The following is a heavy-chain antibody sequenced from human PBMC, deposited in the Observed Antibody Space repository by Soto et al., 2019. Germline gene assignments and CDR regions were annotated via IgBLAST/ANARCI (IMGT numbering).Heavy chain of an antibody. D-gene: IGHD3-3*01. CDR2: ISYTGNT. V-gene: IGHV4-31*11. Sequence: QVQLQASGPGLVKPSQTLSLTCAVSGRSISSVGYYWSWVRQHPGKGLEWIGSISYTGNTYYNPSLENRLSTSLDTSENRFYLRLNSVTAADTAIYYCARPNDYWNGYGPFGYWGQGSLVTVSS. CDR1: GRSISSVGYY. J-gene: IGHJ4*02. CDR3: ARPNDYWNGYGPFGY.